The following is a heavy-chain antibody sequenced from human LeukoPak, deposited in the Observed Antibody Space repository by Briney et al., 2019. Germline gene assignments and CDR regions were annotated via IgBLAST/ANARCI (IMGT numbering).Heavy chain of an antibody. D-gene: IGHD3-10*01. CDR1: GFSFSSHW. V-gene: IGHV3-74*01. Sequence: GKSLRLSCAGSGFSFSSHWLHWVRQVPGKGLEWVARINGDGIAINYADSVKGRFTISRDNAKNTVYLQMNSLRVEDTAVFYCARGGSSFYWGRGTPVTVSS. CDR2: INGDGIAI. CDR3: ARGGSSFY. J-gene: IGHJ4*02.